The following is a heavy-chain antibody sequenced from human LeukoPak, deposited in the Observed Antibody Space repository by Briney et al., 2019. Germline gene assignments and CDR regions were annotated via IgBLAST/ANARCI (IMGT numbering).Heavy chain of an antibody. J-gene: IGHJ3*02. D-gene: IGHD1-1*01. CDR2: IYSGGST. V-gene: IGHV3-53*05. CDR1: GFTVSSNY. Sequence: GGSLRLSCAASGFTVSSNYMSWVRQAPGKGLEWVSVIYSGGSTYYADSVKGRFTISRDNSKNTLYLQMNSLRAEDTALYYCAKDRAAGTTGNAFDIWGQGTMVTVSS. CDR3: AKDRAAGTTGNAFDI.